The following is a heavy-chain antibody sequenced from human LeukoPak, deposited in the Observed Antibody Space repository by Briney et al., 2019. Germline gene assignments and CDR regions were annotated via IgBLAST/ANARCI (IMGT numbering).Heavy chain of an antibody. CDR1: GFMFSSYW. D-gene: IGHD4-23*01. CDR3: ARGRPHGNDY. CDR2: INSDGSST. V-gene: IGHV3-74*01. Sequence: GGSLRLSCAASGFMFSSYWMHWVRQPPGKGLVWVSRINSDGSSTGYADSVKGRFSISRDNAKNTLYLQMNSLRVEDTAVYYCARGRPHGNDYWGQGTLVTVSS. J-gene: IGHJ4*02.